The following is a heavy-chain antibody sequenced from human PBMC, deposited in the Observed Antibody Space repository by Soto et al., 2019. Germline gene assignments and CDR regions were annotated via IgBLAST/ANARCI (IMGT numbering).Heavy chain of an antibody. J-gene: IGHJ6*01. D-gene: IGHD2-21*02. CDR1: GFTFSDHY. Sequence: PGGSLRLSCAASGFTFSDHYMDWVRQAPGKGLEWVGRTRNKANSYTTEYAASVKGRFTISRDDSKNSLYLQMNSLKTEDTAVYYCARVRLRTKVTKYSYYGMDVWRQGTTVTFSS. CDR2: TRNKANSYTT. V-gene: IGHV3-72*01. CDR3: ARVRLRTKVTKYSYYGMDV.